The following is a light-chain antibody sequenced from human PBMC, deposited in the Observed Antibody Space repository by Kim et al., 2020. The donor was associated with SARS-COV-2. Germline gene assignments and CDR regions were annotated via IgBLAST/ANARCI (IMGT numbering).Light chain of an antibody. CDR3: NSRDSSGNHLWV. CDR1: SLRSYY. CDR2: GKN. J-gene: IGLJ3*02. Sequence: SSELTQDPAVSVALGQTVRLTCQGDSLRSYYASWYQQKPGQAPVLVIYGKNNRPSGIPDRFSGSSSGNTASLTITGAQAEDEADYYCNSRDSSGNHLWVF. V-gene: IGLV3-19*01.